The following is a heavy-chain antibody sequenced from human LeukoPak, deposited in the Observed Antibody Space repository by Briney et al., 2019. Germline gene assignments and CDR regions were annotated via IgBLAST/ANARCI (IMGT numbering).Heavy chain of an antibody. CDR1: GFTVSSNY. D-gene: IGHD2-15*01. J-gene: IGHJ3*02. Sequence: GGSLRLSCAASGFTVSSNYMSWVRQAPGKGLEWVSVIYSGGSTYYADSVKGRFTISRDNSKNTLYLQMNSLRAEDTAVYYCASPYCSGGSCYLGDDAFDIWGQGTMVTVSS. CDR2: IYSGGST. CDR3: ASPYCSGGSCYLGDDAFDI. V-gene: IGHV3-53*01.